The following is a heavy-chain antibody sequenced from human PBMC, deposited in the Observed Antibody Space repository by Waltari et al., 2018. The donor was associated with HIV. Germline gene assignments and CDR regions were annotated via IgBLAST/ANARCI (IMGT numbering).Heavy chain of an antibody. CDR2: ISAYNGNT. Sequence: QVQLVQSGAEVKKHGASVKVSCKASGYTFTSYGISWVRQAPGQGLEWMGWISAYNGNTNYAQKLQGRVTMTTDTSTSTAYMELRSLRSDDTAVYYCARNIEFSVAGTYNWFDPWGQGTLVTVSS. CDR3: ARNIEFSVAGTYNWFDP. CDR1: GYTFTSYG. V-gene: IGHV1-18*01. J-gene: IGHJ5*02. D-gene: IGHD6-19*01.